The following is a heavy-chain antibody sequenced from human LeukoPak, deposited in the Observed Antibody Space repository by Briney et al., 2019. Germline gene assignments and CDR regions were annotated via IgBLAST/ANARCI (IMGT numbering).Heavy chain of an antibody. J-gene: IGHJ4*02. V-gene: IGHV3-11*04. CDR2: ISSSGSTI. CDR1: GFTFSDYY. CDR3: ARDPSAFGELSKIADY. Sequence: GGSLRLSCAASGFTFSDYYMSWIRQAPGTGLEWVSYISSSGSTIYYADSVKGRFTISRDNAKNSLYLQMNSLRAEDTAVYYCARDPSAFGELSKIADYWGQGTLITVSS. D-gene: IGHD3-10*01.